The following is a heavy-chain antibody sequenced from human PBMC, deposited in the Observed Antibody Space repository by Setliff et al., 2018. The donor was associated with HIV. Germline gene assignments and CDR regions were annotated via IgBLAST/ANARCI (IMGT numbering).Heavy chain of an antibody. D-gene: IGHD3-3*01. CDR2: IFPNDEK. V-gene: IGHV2-26*01. CDR1: GFSLSNTRMG. Sequence: SGPTLVNPTAPLTLTCTVSGFSLSNTRMGVSWIRQPPGKALEWLAHIFPNDEKSYSASLKSRVTISEDTSKSQVVLTMTNMDPLDTATYFCARYNFRRGYWDYFDYWGQGTQVNVSS. J-gene: IGHJ4*02. CDR3: ARYNFRRGYWDYFDY.